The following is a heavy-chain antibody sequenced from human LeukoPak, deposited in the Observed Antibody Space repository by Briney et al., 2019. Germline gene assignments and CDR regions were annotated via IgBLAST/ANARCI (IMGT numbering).Heavy chain of an antibody. CDR1: GYTFTSYY. CDR3: ARSMYGGEFDY. CDR2: INPSGGTT. D-gene: IGHD3-10*02. J-gene: IGHJ4*02. Sequence: ASVKVSCKASGYTFTSYYMHWMRQAPGQGLEWMGIINPSGGTTSYAQKFQGRVTITADESTSTAYMELSSLRSEDTAVYYCARSMYGGEFDYWGQGTLVTVSS. V-gene: IGHV1-46*01.